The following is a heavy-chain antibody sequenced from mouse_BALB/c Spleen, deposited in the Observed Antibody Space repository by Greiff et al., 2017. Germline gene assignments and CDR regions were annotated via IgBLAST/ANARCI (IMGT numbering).Heavy chain of an antibody. CDR2: ISNLAYSI. J-gene: IGHJ1*01. CDR3: ARHYYGPYWYFDV. Sequence: EVQGVESGGGLVQPGGSRKLSCAASGFTFSDYGMAWVRQAPGKGPEWVAFISNLAYSIYYADTVTGRFTISRENAKNTLYLEMSSLRSEDTAMYYCARHYYGPYWYFDVWGAGTTVTVSS. V-gene: IGHV5-15*02. CDR1: GFTFSDYG. D-gene: IGHD1-2*01.